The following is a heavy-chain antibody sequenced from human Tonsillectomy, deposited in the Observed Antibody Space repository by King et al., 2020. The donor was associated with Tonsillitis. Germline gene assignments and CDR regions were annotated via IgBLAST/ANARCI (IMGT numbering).Heavy chain of an antibody. J-gene: IGHJ4*02. CDR2: INQDGSKT. V-gene: IGHV3-7*03. CDR1: GFSFNSDW. Sequence: VQLVESGGGLVQPGGSLILSCAASGFSFNSDWMSWVRQAPGKGLEWVADINQDGSKTYYVASVRGRFTISRDNAKNSVYRQMYSLRAEDTAVCYCARDPSCGSACYTLDFCGQGTLVTVSS. D-gene: IGHD2-2*02. CDR3: ARDPSCGSACYTLDF.